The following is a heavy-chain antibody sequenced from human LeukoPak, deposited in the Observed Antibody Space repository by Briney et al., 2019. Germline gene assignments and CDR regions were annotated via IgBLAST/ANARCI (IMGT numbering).Heavy chain of an antibody. V-gene: IGHV6-1*01. D-gene: IGHD2-8*02. CDR2: TYHRSKWYS. Sequence: SQTLSLTCAVSGXSVSSNSSAWNWIRQSPSRGLEFLGRTYHRSKWYSESAVSLKGRITINPDTSKNQFSLQLNSVAPEDTAVYYCARTTGHFDYWGQGTLVTVSS. CDR1: GXSVSSNSSA. J-gene: IGHJ4*02. CDR3: ARTTGHFDY.